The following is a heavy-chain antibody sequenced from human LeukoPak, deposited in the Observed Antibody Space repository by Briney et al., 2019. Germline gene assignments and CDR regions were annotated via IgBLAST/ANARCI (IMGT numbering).Heavy chain of an antibody. D-gene: IGHD5-12*01. J-gene: IGHJ5*02. CDR2: ISSSGSTI. CDR1: GFTFSDYY. V-gene: IGHV3-11*01. Sequence: GGSLRLSCAASGFTFSDYYMSWIRQAPGKGLEWVSNISSSGSTIYYADSVKGRFTISRDNAKNSLYLQMNSLRAEDTAVYYCARGVPTRKLNWFDPWGQGTLVTVSS. CDR3: ARGVPTRKLNWFDP.